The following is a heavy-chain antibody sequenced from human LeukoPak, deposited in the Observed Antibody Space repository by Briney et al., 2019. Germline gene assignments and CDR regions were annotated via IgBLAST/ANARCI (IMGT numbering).Heavy chain of an antibody. Sequence: SETLSLTCTVSGGSISSYYWSWIRQPAGKGLEWIGRIYTSGSTNYNPSLKSRVTMSVDTSKNQFSLKLSSVTAADTAVYYRARGTRYCSSTSCYEGGLFDYWGQGTLVTVSS. CDR2: IYTSGST. D-gene: IGHD2-2*01. CDR1: GGSISSYY. J-gene: IGHJ4*02. V-gene: IGHV4-4*07. CDR3: ARGTRYCSSTSCYEGGLFDY.